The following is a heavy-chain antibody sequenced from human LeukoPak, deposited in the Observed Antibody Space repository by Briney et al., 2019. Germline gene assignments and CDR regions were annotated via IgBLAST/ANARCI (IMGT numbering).Heavy chain of an antibody. D-gene: IGHD6-19*01. V-gene: IGHV4-59*12. J-gene: IGHJ3*02. CDR3: ARGTSVAEGAFDI. CDR2: IYYTGNT. CDR1: GGSISSDS. Sequence: PSETLSLTCTVSGGSISSDSWSWIRQPPGKGLEWIGYIYYTGNTNYNPSLKSRVTISVDSSKNQFSLRLSSVTAADTAVYYCARGTSVAEGAFDIWGQGTMVTVSS.